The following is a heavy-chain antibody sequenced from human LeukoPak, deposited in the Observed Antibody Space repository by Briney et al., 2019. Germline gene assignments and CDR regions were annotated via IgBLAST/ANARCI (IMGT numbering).Heavy chain of an antibody. D-gene: IGHD6-13*01. CDR3: ARDATYSSSWRGTFDY. Sequence: SETLSLTCTVSGGSISSYYWSWIRQPAGKGLEWIGRIYTSGSTNYNPSLKSRVTISVDTSKNQFSLKLSSVTAADTAVYYCARDATYSSSWRGTFDYWGQGTLVTVSS. CDR2: IYTSGST. J-gene: IGHJ4*02. CDR1: GGSISSYY. V-gene: IGHV4-4*07.